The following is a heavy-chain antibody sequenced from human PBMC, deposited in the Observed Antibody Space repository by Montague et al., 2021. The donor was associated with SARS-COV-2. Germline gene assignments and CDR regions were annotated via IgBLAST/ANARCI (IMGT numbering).Heavy chain of an antibody. CDR2: INHSGST. D-gene: IGHD3-22*01. J-gene: IGHJ4*02. CDR1: GGSFIGYY. Sequence: SETLSLTCAVYGGSFIGYYWSWIRQPPGKGLEWIGDINHSGSTNYNPSLKSRVSISVDTSKNQFSLKLRSVTAADTAVYYCARAIVDVTMIIVVMTGVEHYFDFWGQGPWSPSPQ. CDR3: ARAIVDVTMIIVVMTGVEHYFDF. V-gene: IGHV4-34*01.